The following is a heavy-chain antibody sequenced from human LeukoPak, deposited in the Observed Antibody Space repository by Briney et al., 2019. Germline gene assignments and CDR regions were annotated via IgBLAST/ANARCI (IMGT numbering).Heavy chain of an antibody. D-gene: IGHD2-15*01. CDR1: GFTFSSLA. Sequence: PGGSLRLSCAASGFTFSSLAVSCVRQAPGKGLEWVSAISGSGGSTYYADSVKGRFTISRDNSKNTLYLQMNSLRAEDTAVYYCAKMGRYCSGGSCYLEPNWFDPLGQRTLVTVSS. CDR2: ISGSGGST. CDR3: AKMGRYCSGGSCYLEPNWFDP. V-gene: IGHV3-23*01. J-gene: IGHJ5*02.